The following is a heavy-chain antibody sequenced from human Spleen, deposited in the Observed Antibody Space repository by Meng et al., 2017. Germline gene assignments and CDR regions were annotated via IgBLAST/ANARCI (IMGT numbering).Heavy chain of an antibody. Sequence: VQLVRSGDEGKKPGASVKVSCKPSGYNFPDYWLHWVRRAPGQGLEWMGRIDPKSGDTHYAQRFQGRVTMTGDTSISTAYMELSGLRSDDTAMYYCARDEDISAAGKLFGDYWGQGTLVTVSS. CDR1: GYNFPDYW. J-gene: IGHJ4*02. V-gene: IGHV1-2*06. D-gene: IGHD6-13*01. CDR2: IDPKSGDT. CDR3: ARDEDISAAGKLFGDY.